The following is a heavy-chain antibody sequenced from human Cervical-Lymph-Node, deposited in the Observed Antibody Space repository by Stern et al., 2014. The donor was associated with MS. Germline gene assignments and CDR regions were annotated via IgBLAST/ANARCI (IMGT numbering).Heavy chain of an antibody. V-gene: IGHV1-2*02. D-gene: IGHD2-15*01. CDR1: GYAFSGYF. J-gene: IGHJ6*02. CDR2: INPHSGGT. Sequence: QLVQSGAEVKKPGAPVTVSCKASGYAFSGYFIHWVRQAPGQGLEWMGWINPHSGGTNYAPKFQDRFTMTSDMSISTASMELRRLNSADTAIYYCARVAGGSWTNYGMDVWGQGTRVTVS. CDR3: ARVAGGSWTNYGMDV.